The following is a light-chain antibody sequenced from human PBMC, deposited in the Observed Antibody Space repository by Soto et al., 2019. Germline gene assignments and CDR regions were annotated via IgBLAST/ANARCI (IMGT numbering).Light chain of an antibody. CDR3: SSYTASAPFYI. J-gene: IGLJ1*01. CDR1: RTDVDGYDY. CDR2: DVN. Sequence: QSVLTQPASVSGSPGQSITISCTGARTDVDGYDYVTWYQQQPGQAPKLMIYDVNNRPSGVSHRFSGSKSGDTASLTISGLQAEDDADYYCSSYTASAPFYIFGTGTKVTVL. V-gene: IGLV2-14*03.